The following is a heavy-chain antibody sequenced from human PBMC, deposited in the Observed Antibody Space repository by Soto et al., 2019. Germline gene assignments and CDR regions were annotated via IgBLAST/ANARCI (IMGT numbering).Heavy chain of an antibody. V-gene: IGHV3-33*01. Sequence: GGSLRLSXAASGFTFSSYGMHWVRQAPGKGLEWVVVIWYDGSNKYYADSVKGRFTISRDNSKNTLYLQMNSLRAEDTAVYYCARDVRFLEWLSARGMDVWGQGTTVTVSS. CDR3: ARDVRFLEWLSARGMDV. D-gene: IGHD3-3*01. CDR1: GFTFSSYG. J-gene: IGHJ6*02. CDR2: IWYDGSNK.